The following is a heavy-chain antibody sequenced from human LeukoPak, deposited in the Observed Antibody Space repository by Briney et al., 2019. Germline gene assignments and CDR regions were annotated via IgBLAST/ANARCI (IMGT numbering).Heavy chain of an antibody. D-gene: IGHD4-17*01. V-gene: IGHV1-18*01. CDR2: ISAYNGNT. CDR1: GYTFTSYG. J-gene: IGHJ4*02. Sequence: ASVKVSCKASGYTFTSYGISWVRQAPGQGLEWMGWISAYNGNTNYEQKLQGRVTITTDTSTSTAYMALRSLRSDDTAVYYCARRGDYGLFAYWGQGTRVTVSS. CDR3: ARRGDYGLFAY.